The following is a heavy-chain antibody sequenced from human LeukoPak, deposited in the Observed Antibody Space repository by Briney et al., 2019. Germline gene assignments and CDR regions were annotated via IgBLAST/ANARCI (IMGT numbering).Heavy chain of an antibody. J-gene: IGHJ4*02. D-gene: IGHD6-19*01. Sequence: RPSGTLSLTCIVSGGSISSYYWSWIRQPAGKGLEWIGQIHTSGSHNYNPSLKSRVAMSVDTSKNQFSLELSSVTDADTAVYYCAGRAQTTGWSFDYWGQGALVTVSS. CDR2: IHTSGSH. CDR1: GGSISSYY. V-gene: IGHV4-4*07. CDR3: AGRAQTTGWSFDY.